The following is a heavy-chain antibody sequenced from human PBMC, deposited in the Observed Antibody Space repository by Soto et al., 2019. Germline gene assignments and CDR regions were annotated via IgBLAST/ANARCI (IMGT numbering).Heavy chain of an antibody. CDR1: GFTFSNAW. CDR3: TTVRGVIMSLDY. J-gene: IGHJ4*02. V-gene: IGHV3-15*01. CDR2: IKSKTDGGTT. D-gene: IGHD3-10*01. Sequence: EVQLVESGGGLVKPGGSLRLSCAASGFTFSNAWMSWVRQAPGKGLEWVGRIKSKTDGGTTDYAAPVKGRFTISRDDSKNTLYLQMNSLKNEDTAVYYCTTVRGVIMSLDYWGQGTLVTVSS.